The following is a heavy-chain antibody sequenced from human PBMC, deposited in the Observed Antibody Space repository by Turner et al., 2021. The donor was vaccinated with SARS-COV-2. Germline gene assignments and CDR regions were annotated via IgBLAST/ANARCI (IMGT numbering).Heavy chain of an antibody. Sequence: EVQLVESGGGLVHPGGSLRLSCAASGFTFSSYDMHWVRQATGKGLEWVSVIGTAGDTYYPGSVKGRFTISRENAKNSLYLQMNTLRAGDTAVYYCARANYDSSGYYCYFDYWGQGTLVTVSS. CDR1: GFTFSSYD. J-gene: IGHJ4*02. D-gene: IGHD3-22*01. CDR3: ARANYDSSGYYCYFDY. CDR2: IGTAGDT. V-gene: IGHV3-13*04.